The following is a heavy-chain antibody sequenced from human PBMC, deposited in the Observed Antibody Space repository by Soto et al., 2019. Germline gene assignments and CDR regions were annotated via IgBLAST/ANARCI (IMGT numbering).Heavy chain of an antibody. D-gene: IGHD6-19*01. CDR3: AKVVSSGWLDYYGMDV. Sequence: ETLSLSXAASGFTFSSYAMSWVRQAPGKGLEWVSAISGSGGSTYYADSVKGRFTISRDNSKNTLYLQMNSLRAEDTAVYYCAKVVSSGWLDYYGMDVWGQGTTVTVSS. V-gene: IGHV3-23*01. CDR2: ISGSGGST. J-gene: IGHJ6*02. CDR1: GFTFSSYA.